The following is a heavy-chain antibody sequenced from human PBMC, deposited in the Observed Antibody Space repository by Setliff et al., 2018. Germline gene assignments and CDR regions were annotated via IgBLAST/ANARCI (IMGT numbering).Heavy chain of an antibody. CDR2: IYHSGST. Sequence: PSETLSLTCTVSGYSISSGYYWGWIRQPPGKGLEWIGSIYHSGSTYYNPSLKSRITMSVDTSKNQFYLKLSSVTAADMAVYYCAREQWLDPPGYYYMDVWAKGTTVTVSS. J-gene: IGHJ6*03. CDR3: AREQWLDPPGYYYMDV. D-gene: IGHD6-19*01. CDR1: GYSISSGYY. V-gene: IGHV4-38-2*02.